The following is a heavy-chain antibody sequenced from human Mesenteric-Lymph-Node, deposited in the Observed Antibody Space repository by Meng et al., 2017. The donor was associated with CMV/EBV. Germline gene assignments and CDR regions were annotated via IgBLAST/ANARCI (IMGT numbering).Heavy chain of an antibody. CDR2: INPNTGGT. V-gene: IGHV1-2*02. J-gene: IGHJ4*02. D-gene: IGHD6-6*01. CDR1: GYTFTGHY. CDR3: ARDPVEVSYSSSSGFDY. Sequence: ASVKVSCKASGYTFTGHYMHWVRQAPGQGLEWMGWINPNTGGTHYAQEFQGRVTMTRDTSTSTVYMELSSLRSEDTAVYYCARDPVEVSYSSSSGFDYWGQGTLVTVSS.